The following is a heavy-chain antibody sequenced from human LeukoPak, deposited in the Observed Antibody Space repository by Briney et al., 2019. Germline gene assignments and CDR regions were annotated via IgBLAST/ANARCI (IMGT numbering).Heavy chain of an antibody. V-gene: IGHV4-38-2*01. CDR1: GYSISSGYY. D-gene: IGHD3-22*01. CDR2: IYHSGST. J-gene: IGHJ4*02. Sequence: SETLSLTCAVSGYSISSGYYRGWIRQPPGKGLEWIGSIYHSGSTYYNPSLKSRVTISVDTSKNQFSLKLSSVTAADTAAYYCARTSYYYDSSGYSHFDYWGQGTLVTVSS. CDR3: ARTSYYYDSSGYSHFDY.